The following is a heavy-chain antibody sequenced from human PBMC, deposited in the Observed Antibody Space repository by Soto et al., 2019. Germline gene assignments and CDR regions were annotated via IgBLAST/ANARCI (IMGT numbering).Heavy chain of an antibody. D-gene: IGHD6-19*01. V-gene: IGHV4-34*01. J-gene: IGHJ4*02. CDR1: GGSFSGYY. CDR2: INHSGST. Sequence: QVQLQQWGAGLLKPSETLSLTCAVYGGSFSGYYWSWIRQPPGKGLEWIGEINHSGSTNYNPSLKSRVTXXVXTXXNQLSLKLSSVTAADTAVYYCARGLGSGWYSYFDYWGQGTLVTVSS. CDR3: ARGLGSGWYSYFDY.